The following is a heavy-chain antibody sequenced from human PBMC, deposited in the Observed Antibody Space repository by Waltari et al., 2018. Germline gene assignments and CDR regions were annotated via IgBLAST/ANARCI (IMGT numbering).Heavy chain of an antibody. CDR3: ARDPRIISSPWSGYYTGITPGEGMDV. CDR1: GGSFSVYS. D-gene: IGHD3-3*01. V-gene: IGHV4-34*01. J-gene: IGHJ6*02. Sequence: QVQLQQWGAGLLKPSATLSLTFAVYGGSFSVYSWSWIRQPLGKGLEWIGGLNHSGSTNYNPSLKSRVTISVDTSKNQFSLKLSSVTAADTAVYYCARDPRIISSPWSGYYTGITPGEGMDVWGQGTTVTVSS. CDR2: LNHSGST.